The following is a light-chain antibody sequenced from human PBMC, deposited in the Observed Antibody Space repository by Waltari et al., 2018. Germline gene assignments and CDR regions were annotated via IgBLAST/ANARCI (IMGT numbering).Light chain of an antibody. CDR3: QHYVRLPAT. J-gene: IGKJ1*01. CDR1: QSVCRS. V-gene: IGKV3-20*01. Sequence: EIVLTQSPDTLSLSPGERATLACRASQSVCRSLAWYQQKPGQAPSLLIYDASRRATGIPDRFSGSGSGTDFSLTISTLEPEDFAVYYCQHYVRLPATFGQGTKVEI. CDR2: DAS.